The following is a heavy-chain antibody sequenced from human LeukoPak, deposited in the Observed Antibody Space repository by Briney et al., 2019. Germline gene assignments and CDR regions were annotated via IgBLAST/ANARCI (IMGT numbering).Heavy chain of an antibody. Sequence: SETLSLTCAVYGGSFSGYYWSWIRQPPGKGLEWIGEINHSGSTNYNPSLKSRVTISVDTSKNQFSLKLSSVTAADTAVYYCARAAAHCSSTSCYENWFDPWGQGTLVTVSS. CDR2: INHSGST. J-gene: IGHJ5*02. CDR3: ARAAAHCSSTSCYENWFDP. V-gene: IGHV4-34*01. D-gene: IGHD2-2*01. CDR1: GGSFSGYY.